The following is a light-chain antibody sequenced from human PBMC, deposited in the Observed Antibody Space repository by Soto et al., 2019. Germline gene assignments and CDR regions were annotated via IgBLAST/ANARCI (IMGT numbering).Light chain of an antibody. CDR1: QSISSY. Sequence: DIQMSQSPSSLSATPGDRVTITCRASQSISSYLNWYQQKPGKAPKLLIYAASSLQSGVPSRFSGSGSGTDFTLTISSLQPEDFATYYCQQSYSTLITFGQGNDWRL. CDR2: AAS. CDR3: QQSYSTLIT. V-gene: IGKV1-39*01. J-gene: IGKJ5*01.